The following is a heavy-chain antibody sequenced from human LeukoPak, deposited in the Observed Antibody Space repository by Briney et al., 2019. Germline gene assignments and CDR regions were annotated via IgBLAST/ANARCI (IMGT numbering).Heavy chain of an antibody. D-gene: IGHD5-18*01. J-gene: IGHJ4*02. CDR3: VKAISGYNYGYDY. Sequence: GGSLRLSCAASGFTFSSYGMHWVRQAPDKGLEWVAFIRYDGSNKYYADSVKGRFTISRDNSENTLYLQMDSLRAEDTAVYYCVKAISGYNYGYDYWGQGTLVTVSS. V-gene: IGHV3-30*02. CDR1: GFTFSSYG. CDR2: IRYDGSNK.